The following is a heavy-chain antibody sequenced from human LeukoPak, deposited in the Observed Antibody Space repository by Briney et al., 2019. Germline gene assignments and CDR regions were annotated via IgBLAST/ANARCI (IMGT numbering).Heavy chain of an antibody. CDR1: GFTFSSYA. D-gene: IGHD3-10*01. V-gene: IGHV3-30*04. CDR2: ISYDGSKK. CDR3: ARAGVTMVRGPYYYGMDV. J-gene: IGHJ6*04. Sequence: GGSLRLSCAASGFTFSSYAMHWVRLAPGKGLEWGAVISYDGSKKYYADSVKGRFTISRDNSKNTLYLQMNSLRAEDTAVYYCARAGVTMVRGPYYYGMDVWGKGTTVTVSS.